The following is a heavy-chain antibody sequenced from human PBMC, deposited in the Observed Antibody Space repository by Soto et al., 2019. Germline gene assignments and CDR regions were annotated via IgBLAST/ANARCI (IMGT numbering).Heavy chain of an antibody. CDR3: VFSCSDEVMDLLAY. Sequence: SVKLSCKACGGTFSSYTISWVRQAPGQGLEWMGRIIPILGIANYAQKFQGRVTITADKSTSTAYMELSSLRSEDTAVYYCVFSCSDEVMDLLAYWTQGTSVIVSS. CDR1: GGTFSSYT. V-gene: IGHV1-69*02. CDR2: IIPILGIA. J-gene: IGHJ4*02. D-gene: IGHD6-13*01.